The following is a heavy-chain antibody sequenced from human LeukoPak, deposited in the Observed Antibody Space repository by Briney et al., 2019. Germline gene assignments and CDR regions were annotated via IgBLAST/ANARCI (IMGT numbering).Heavy chain of an antibody. Sequence: SETLSLTCTVSGGSISSYYWSWIRQPPGKGLEWIGYIYYSGNTNYNPSLKTRVTISVDTSKNQFSLKLSSVTAADTAVYYCARAGSWKLNFDYWGQGTLVTVSS. CDR1: GGSISSYY. CDR3: ARAGSWKLNFDY. V-gene: IGHV4-59*01. J-gene: IGHJ4*02. D-gene: IGHD6-13*01. CDR2: IYYSGNT.